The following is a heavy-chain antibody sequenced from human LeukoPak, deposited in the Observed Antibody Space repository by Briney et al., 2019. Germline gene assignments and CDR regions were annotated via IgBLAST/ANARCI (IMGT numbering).Heavy chain of an antibody. CDR2: ISSSGSTI. CDR1: GFTFSSYE. J-gene: IGHJ4*02. D-gene: IGHD6-13*01. CDR3: ARDDYSSSWYYLDY. V-gene: IGHV3-48*03. Sequence: GAALRLSCAASGFTFSSYEMNWVRQAPGKGLEWVSYISSSGSTINYADSLKGRFTISRDNAKNSLYLQMNSLRAEDTAVYYCARDDYSSSWYYLDYWGQETLVTV.